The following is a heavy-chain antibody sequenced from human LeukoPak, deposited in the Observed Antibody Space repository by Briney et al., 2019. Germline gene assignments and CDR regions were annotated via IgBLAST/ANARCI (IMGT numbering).Heavy chain of an antibody. D-gene: IGHD6-13*01. J-gene: IGHJ4*02. CDR3: ARLGSAAAGSRYFDY. CDR1: GGSVSSSSYY. Sequence: SETLSLTCIVSGGSVSSSSYYWGWSRQPPGKGLGWIGSIYYTGSTYYNPSLKSRVTISVDTSNNQFSLKLSSVTAADTAVYYCARLGSAAAGSRYFDYWGQGTLVTVSS. V-gene: IGHV4-39*01. CDR2: IYYTGST.